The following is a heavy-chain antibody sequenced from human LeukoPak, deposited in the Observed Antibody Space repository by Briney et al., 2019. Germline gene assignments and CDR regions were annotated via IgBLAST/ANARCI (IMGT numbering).Heavy chain of an antibody. J-gene: IGHJ4*02. CDR2: INPNSGGT. Sequence: TSVKVSCKASGYTFTGYYMHWVRQAPGQGLEWIGWINPNSGGTNYAQKFQGRVTMTRDTSISTAYMELSRLRSDDTAVYYCARDAFIAATHGWSDYWGQGTLVTVSS. D-gene: IGHD6-6*01. CDR3: ARDAFIAATHGWSDY. V-gene: IGHV1-2*02. CDR1: GYTFTGYY.